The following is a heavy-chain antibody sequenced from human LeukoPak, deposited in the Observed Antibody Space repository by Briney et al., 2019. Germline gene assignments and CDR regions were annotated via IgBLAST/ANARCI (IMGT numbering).Heavy chain of an antibody. CDR2: ISAYNGNT. CDR1: GYTFTSYG. J-gene: IGHJ3*02. V-gene: IGHV1-18*01. Sequence: ASVKVSCKASGYTFTSYGISWVRQAPGQGLEWMGWISAYNGNTNYAQKLQGRVTMTTDTSTSTAYMELRSLRSDDTAVYYCARDPASTRSERYAFDIWGQGTMVTVSS. D-gene: IGHD1-1*01. CDR3: ARDPASTRSERYAFDI.